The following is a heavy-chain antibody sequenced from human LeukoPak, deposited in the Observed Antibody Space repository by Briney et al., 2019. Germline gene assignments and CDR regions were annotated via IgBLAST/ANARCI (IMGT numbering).Heavy chain of an antibody. J-gene: IGHJ5*02. CDR1: GYTLTSYA. D-gene: IGHD2-2*01. V-gene: IGHV1-3*01. CDR2: INAGNGNT. CDR3: ARSTNLFVFDP. Sequence: ASVKVSCKASGYTLTSYAMHWVRQAPGQRLEWMGWINAGNGNTKYSQKFQGRVTITRDTSASTAYMELSSLRSEDTAVYYCARSTNLFVFDPWGQGTLVTVSS.